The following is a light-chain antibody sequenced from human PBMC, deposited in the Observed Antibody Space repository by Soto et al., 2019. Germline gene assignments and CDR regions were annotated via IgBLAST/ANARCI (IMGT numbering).Light chain of an antibody. J-gene: IGLJ3*02. CDR1: SSNIESNY. V-gene: IGLV1-47*01. Sequence: QSVLTQPPSASGTPGQRVTISCSGSSSNIESNYVYWYQQLPGTAPKLLIYRNNQRPSGVPDRFSGSKSGTSASLAISGRRSEDEADYYCAAWDDSLSVVFGGGTKLTVL. CDR3: AAWDDSLSVV. CDR2: RNN.